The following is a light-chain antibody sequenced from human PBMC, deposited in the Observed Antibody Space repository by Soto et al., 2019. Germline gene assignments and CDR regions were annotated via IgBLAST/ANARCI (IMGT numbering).Light chain of an antibody. CDR1: ESVSSSY. J-gene: IGKJ1*01. CDR3: QQYGNSLWT. Sequence: NVLTQSPGTLSLSPGERATLSCRASESVSSSYLAWYQQKPGQAPRLLIYGASNRATGIPDRFSGSGSGTDFTLTISRLEPEDFVVYYCQQYGNSLWTFGQGTKVEIK. V-gene: IGKV3-20*01. CDR2: GAS.